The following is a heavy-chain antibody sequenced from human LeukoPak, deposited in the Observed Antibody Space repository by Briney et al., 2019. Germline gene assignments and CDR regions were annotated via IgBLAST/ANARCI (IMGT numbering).Heavy chain of an antibody. V-gene: IGHV3-23*01. CDR3: AKSSSGWYNFDY. Sequence: PGGPLRLSCAASGFTFSSYAMSWVRQAPGKGLEWVSAISGNGGSTYNADSVRGRFTISRDSSKNTLYVQMNSLRAEDTAVYYCAKSSSGWYNFDYWGQGTLVTVSS. CDR2: ISGNGGST. J-gene: IGHJ4*02. CDR1: GFTFSSYA. D-gene: IGHD6-19*01.